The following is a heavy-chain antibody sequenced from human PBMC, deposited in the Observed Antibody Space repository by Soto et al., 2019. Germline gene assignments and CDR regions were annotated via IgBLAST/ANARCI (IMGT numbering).Heavy chain of an antibody. Sequence: PGGSLRLSCAASGFSFSSYGMHWVRQAPGKGLEWVALTSNDGSNEYYADTVKGRFTISRDNSKNTLYLQMNSLRAEDTAVYHYSKSLAPAHYYYGLDVWGQGTTVTVSS. V-gene: IGHV3-30*18. CDR2: TSNDGSNE. J-gene: IGHJ6*02. CDR1: GFSFSSYG. D-gene: IGHD3-16*02. CDR3: SKSLAPAHYYYGLDV.